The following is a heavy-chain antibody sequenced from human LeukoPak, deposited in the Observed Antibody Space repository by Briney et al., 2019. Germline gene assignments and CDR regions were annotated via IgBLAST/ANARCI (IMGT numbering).Heavy chain of an antibody. Sequence: SETLSLTCTVSGGSISSYYWSWIRQPPGKGLEWIGYMYYSERPNYNPSLKSRVTMSVDTSKNQFSLKLSSVTAADTAVYYCARDRKGIRGDPHYYYMDVWGKGTTVTVSS. D-gene: IGHD2-21*02. CDR1: GGSISSYY. CDR2: MYYSERP. CDR3: ARDRKGIRGDPHYYYMDV. J-gene: IGHJ6*03. V-gene: IGHV4-59*12.